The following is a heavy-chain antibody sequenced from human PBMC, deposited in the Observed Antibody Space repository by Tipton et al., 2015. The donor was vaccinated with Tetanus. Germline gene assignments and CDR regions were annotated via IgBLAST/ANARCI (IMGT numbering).Heavy chain of an antibody. J-gene: IGHJ4*02. CDR2: IYPGDSDT. V-gene: IGHV5-51*01. Sequence: QLVQSGGEVKKPGESLKISCKGSGYIFNNYWIGWVRQKPGKGLEWMGIIYPGDSDTRYSPSFQGQVTISVDKSINAAYLQWSSLKASDSSMFYCARAHCTDGVCNFDFWGQGALVTVAS. D-gene: IGHD2-8*01. CDR1: GYIFNNYW. CDR3: ARAHCTDGVCNFDF.